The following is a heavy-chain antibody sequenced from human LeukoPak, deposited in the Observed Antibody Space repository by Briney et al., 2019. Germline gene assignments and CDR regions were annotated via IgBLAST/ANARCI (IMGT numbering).Heavy chain of an antibody. V-gene: IGHV3-30-3*01. CDR1: RFTFSSYA. CDR3: ARDHWEAFDI. CDR2: ISYDGSNK. Sequence: GGSLRLSCAASRFTFSSYAMHWVRQAPGKGLEWVAVISYDGSNKYYADSVKGRFTISRDNSKNTLYMQMNSLRDDDTAVYYCARDHWEAFDIWGQGTIVSVSS. D-gene: IGHD1-26*01. J-gene: IGHJ3*02.